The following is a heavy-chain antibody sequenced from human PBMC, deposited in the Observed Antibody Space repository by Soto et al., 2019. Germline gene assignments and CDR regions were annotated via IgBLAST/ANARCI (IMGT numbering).Heavy chain of an antibody. V-gene: IGHV3-48*02. CDR1: GFNFRDYS. CDR3: VRDRDWAFDI. D-gene: IGHD3-9*01. CDR2: FGTSRKYI. J-gene: IGHJ3*02. Sequence: RLSCAASGFNFRDYSMNWVRQAPGKGLEWISYFGTSRKYIFYPDSVRGRFTISRDDARNSLYLQLNSLTEQDTAVYYCVRDRDWAFDIWGQGTMVIVSS.